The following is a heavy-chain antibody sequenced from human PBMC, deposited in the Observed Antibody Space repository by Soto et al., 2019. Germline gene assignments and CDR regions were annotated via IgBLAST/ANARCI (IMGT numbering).Heavy chain of an antibody. J-gene: IGHJ4*02. CDR3: ARDGYDGSGSPYPAY. CDR2: VYYLGST. D-gene: IGHD3-10*01. CDR1: GGPMSEYF. Sequence: SETLSLTCTVPGGPMSEYFWSWIRQSPGKGLEWIGYVYYLGSTDYNPSLKSRVMISVDTSKRQFSLKLSSVTVADTAVYYCARDGYDGSGSPYPAYWGPGIQVTVSS. V-gene: IGHV4-59*01.